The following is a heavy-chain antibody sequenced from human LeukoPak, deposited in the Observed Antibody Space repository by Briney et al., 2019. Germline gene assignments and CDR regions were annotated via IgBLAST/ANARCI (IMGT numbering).Heavy chain of an antibody. CDR1: GFTVSSNY. CDR2: IYSGGST. V-gene: IGHV3-53*01. CDR3: ARRPSDYYYYMDA. Sequence: PGGSLRLSCAASGFTVSSNYMSWVRQAPGKGLEWVSVIYSGGSTYYADSVKGRFTISRDNSKNTLYLQMNSLRAEDTAVYYCARRPSDYYYYMDAWGKGTTVTVSS. J-gene: IGHJ6*03.